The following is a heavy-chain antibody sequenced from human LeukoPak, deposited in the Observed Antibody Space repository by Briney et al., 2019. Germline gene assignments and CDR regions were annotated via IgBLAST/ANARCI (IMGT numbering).Heavy chain of an antibody. Sequence: PGGSLRLSCAASGFTFSSYAMSWVRQAPGKGLEWVSAISGSGGSTYYADSVKGRFTISRDNSKNTLYLQVNSLRAEDTAVYYCAKDRSDIFDAFDIWGQGTMVTVSS. J-gene: IGHJ3*02. CDR1: GFTFSSYA. CDR3: AKDRSDIFDAFDI. CDR2: ISGSGGST. V-gene: IGHV3-23*01. D-gene: IGHD3-9*01.